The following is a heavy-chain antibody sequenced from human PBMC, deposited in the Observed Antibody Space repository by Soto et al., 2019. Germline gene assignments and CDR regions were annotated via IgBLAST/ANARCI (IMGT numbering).Heavy chain of an antibody. J-gene: IGHJ3*01. Sequence: PGGSLRLSCAASGFSLSSHWMSWVRQAPGKGLEWVANIKGDGSQQNYVGSVEGRFTISRDNAKNSLSLQMKSLRAEDTAVYYCARSASAAYDFWGQGTAVTVSS. CDR2: IKGDGSQQ. V-gene: IGHV3-7*01. CDR3: ARSASAAYDF. CDR1: GFSLSSHW.